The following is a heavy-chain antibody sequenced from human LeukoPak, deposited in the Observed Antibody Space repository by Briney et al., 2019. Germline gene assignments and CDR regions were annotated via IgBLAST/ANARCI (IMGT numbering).Heavy chain of an antibody. D-gene: IGHD3-22*01. CDR1: GYTFTGYF. V-gene: IGHV1-2*02. J-gene: IGHJ3*01. CDR3: ASPDTSGS. Sequence: GASVKVSCKASGYTFTGYFMHRVRQAPGQGLEWMGWINPNSGDTNYAQKFQGRVTMTRDTSINTAYMELSSLRSDDTAVYYCASPDTSGSWGQGTMVTVSP. CDR2: INPNSGDT.